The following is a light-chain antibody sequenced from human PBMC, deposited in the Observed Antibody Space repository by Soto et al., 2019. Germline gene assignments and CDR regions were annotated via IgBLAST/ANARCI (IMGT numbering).Light chain of an antibody. J-gene: IGKJ1*01. Sequence: EIVLTQSPGTLSLSPGERATLSCRASQSVSSSYLAWYQQKPGQAPRLLIYGASSRATGIPDRFSGSGSGKDFTLTISRLEPEDFAVDYCQQYGSSGTFGQGTKVDIK. V-gene: IGKV3-20*01. CDR2: GAS. CDR3: QQYGSSGT. CDR1: QSVSSSY.